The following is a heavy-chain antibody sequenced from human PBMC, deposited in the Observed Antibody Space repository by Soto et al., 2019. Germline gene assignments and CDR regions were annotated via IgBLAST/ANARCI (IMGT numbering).Heavy chain of an antibody. D-gene: IGHD5-12*01. CDR2: INYSGST. J-gene: IGHJ6*03. V-gene: IGHV4-39*01. CDR1: GGSISSSSYY. CDR3: ARCFWYSGYGSRTSQDYYYMDV. Sequence: PSETLSLTCTVSGGSISSSSYYWGWIRQPPGKGLEWIGSINYSGSTYYNPSLKSRNTISVDTSKNQFSMKLSSVTATDTAVYYCARCFWYSGYGSRTSQDYYYMDVWGKGTTVTVSS.